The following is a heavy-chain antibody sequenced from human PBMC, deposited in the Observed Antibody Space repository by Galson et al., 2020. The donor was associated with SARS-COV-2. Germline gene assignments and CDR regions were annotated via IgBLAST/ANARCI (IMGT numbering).Heavy chain of an antibody. CDR1: GFTFANFA. J-gene: IGHJ6*03. CDR2: ITGSGGAT. V-gene: IGHV3-23*01. CDR3: AKDAYGSGSFGWFYYMDV. Sequence: GGSLRLSCAASGFTFANFAMSWVRQAPGKGLEWVSSITGSGGATPYADSVKGRFTVSRDNSENTLYLQMNSLRPEDTAVYYCAKDAYGSGSFGWFYYMDVWGKGTTVTISS. D-gene: IGHD3-10*01.